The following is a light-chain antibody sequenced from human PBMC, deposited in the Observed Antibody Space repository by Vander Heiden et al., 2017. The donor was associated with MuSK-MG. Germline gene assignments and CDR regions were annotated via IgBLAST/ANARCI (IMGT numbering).Light chain of an antibody. V-gene: IGLV3-19*01. CDR2: GKT. CDR3: TSRDTSGNRV. J-gene: IGLJ3*02. Sequence: SSELTQDPAVSVALGPTVRIPCQGDSLRIYYASWYQQKPGQAPTLVMYGKTNRPSGIPDRFSGSRSGNTASLTITGAQAEDEADYYCTSRDTSGNRVFGGGTKLTVL. CDR1: SLRIYY.